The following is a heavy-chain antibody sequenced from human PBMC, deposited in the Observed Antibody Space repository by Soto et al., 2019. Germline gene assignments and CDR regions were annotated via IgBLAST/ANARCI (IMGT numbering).Heavy chain of an antibody. D-gene: IGHD6-19*01. J-gene: IGHJ6*02. V-gene: IGHV3-48*01. Sequence: GGSLRLSCAASGFTFSSYSMNWVRQAPGKGLEWVSYISSSSRTKYYADSVKGRFTISRDNAKNSLYLQMNSLRAEDTAVYYCARDNVDLIAVAGTRSVIGTDVWGQGTTVTVSS. CDR2: ISSSSRTK. CDR3: ARDNVDLIAVAGTRSVIGTDV. CDR1: GFTFSSYS.